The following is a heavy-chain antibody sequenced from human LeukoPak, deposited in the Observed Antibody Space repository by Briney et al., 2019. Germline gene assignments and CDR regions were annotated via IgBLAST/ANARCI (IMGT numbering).Heavy chain of an antibody. CDR2: ISGGGGGT. D-gene: IGHD3-10*01. Sequence: GGSLRLSCVVSGITLSNYGMSWVRQAPGRGLEWVSGISGGGGGTNYADSVTGRFTVSRDNSRNTMYLQMNSLRREDTAVYFCAKRGVEIRGLLVIGYHKETSYFDHWGQGVLVTVSS. V-gene: IGHV3-23*01. J-gene: IGHJ4*02. CDR3: AKRGVEIRGLLVIGYHKETSYFDH. CDR1: GITLSNYG.